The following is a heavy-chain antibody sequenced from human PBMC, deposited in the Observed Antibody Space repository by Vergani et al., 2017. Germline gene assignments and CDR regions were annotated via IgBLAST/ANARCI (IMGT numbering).Heavy chain of an antibody. V-gene: IGHV4-30-4*01. D-gene: IGHD4-17*01. J-gene: IGHJ6*02. Sequence: QVQLQESGPGLVKPSQTLSLTCTVSGGSISSGDYYWSWIRQPXGKGLEWIGYIYYSGSTYYNPSLKSRVTISVDTSKNQFSLKLSSVTAADTAVYYCARDQTVTTYGPRYSYYYGMDVWGQGTTVTVSS. CDR3: ARDQTVTTYGPRYSYYYGMDV. CDR1: GGSISSGDYY. CDR2: IYYSGST.